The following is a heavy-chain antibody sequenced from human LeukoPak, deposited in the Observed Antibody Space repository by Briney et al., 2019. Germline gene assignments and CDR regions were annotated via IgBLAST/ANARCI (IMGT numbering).Heavy chain of an antibody. J-gene: IGHJ4*02. CDR3: ARNSSGNYFDY. V-gene: IGHV4-38-2*01. Sequence: SETLSLTCAVSGNSISNTYYWGWIRPPPGKELEWIGSIYNSGSTHYNPSLKGRVTISVDTSKNQFSLKLSSVTAADTAVYYCARNSSGNYFDYWGQGTLVTVSS. CDR2: IYNSGST. CDR1: GNSISNTYY. D-gene: IGHD1-26*01.